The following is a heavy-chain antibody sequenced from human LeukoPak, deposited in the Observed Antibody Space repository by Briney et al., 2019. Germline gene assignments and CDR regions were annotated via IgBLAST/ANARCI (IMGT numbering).Heavy chain of an antibody. Sequence: PGGSLRLSCAASGFTFSSYAMHWVRQAPGKGLEWVAVISYDGSNKYYADSVKGRFTISRDNSKNTLYLQMNSLRAEDTAVYCCARAIPFSRYCTSTSCYGLGDYWGQGTLVTVSS. J-gene: IGHJ4*02. CDR3: ARAIPFSRYCTSTSCYGLGDY. D-gene: IGHD2-2*01. CDR2: ISYDGSNK. V-gene: IGHV3-30*04. CDR1: GFTFSSYA.